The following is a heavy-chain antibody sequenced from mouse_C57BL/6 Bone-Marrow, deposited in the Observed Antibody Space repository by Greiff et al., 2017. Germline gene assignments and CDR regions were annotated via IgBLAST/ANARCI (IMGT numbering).Heavy chain of an antibody. CDR1: GYSITSGYY. CDR2: ISYDGSH. Sequence: EVQLQQSGPGLVKPSQYLSLTCSVTGYSITSGYYWNWIRQFPGNKLEWMGYISYDGSHNYNPSLKNRISITRDTSKNQFFLKLNSVTTEDTATYYCARGLFYYYGTDAYWGQGTLVTVSA. D-gene: IGHD1-1*01. J-gene: IGHJ3*01. CDR3: ARGLFYYYGTDAY. V-gene: IGHV3-6*01.